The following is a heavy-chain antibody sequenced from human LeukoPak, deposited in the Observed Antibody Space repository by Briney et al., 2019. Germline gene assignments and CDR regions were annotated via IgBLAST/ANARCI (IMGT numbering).Heavy chain of an antibody. CDR2: INPSGGST. V-gene: IGHV1-46*01. J-gene: IGHJ3*02. Sequence: ASVKVSCKASGYTFTSYYMHWVRRAPGQGLEWMGIINPSGGSTSYAQKFQGRVTMTRDMSTSTVYMELSSLRSEDTAVYYCAREREGTTYYYDSSGHPDAFDIWGQGTMVTVSS. D-gene: IGHD3-22*01. CDR3: AREREGTTYYYDSSGHPDAFDI. CDR1: GYTFTSYY.